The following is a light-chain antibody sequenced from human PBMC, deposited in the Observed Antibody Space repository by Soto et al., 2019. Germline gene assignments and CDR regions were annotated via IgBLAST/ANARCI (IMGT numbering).Light chain of an antibody. CDR1: QSISNY. CDR2: DAS. V-gene: IGKV1-13*02. Sequence: AIQLTQSPSSLSASVGDRVSISCRASQSISNYLNWYQQKPGKAPKLLIYDASSLQSGVPSRFSGSGSGTDFTLTISSLQPEDFATYFCQQLNSYPITFGQGTRLE. J-gene: IGKJ5*01. CDR3: QQLNSYPIT.